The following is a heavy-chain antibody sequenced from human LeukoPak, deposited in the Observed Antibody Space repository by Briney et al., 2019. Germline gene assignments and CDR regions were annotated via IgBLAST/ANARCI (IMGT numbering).Heavy chain of an antibody. CDR3: SREDY. V-gene: IGHV1-2*02. CDR2: INPNSGST. CDR1: GYTFTAYY. Sequence: GASVKVSCKASGYTFTAYYMHWVRQAPGQGLEWMGWINPNSGSTTYAQKFQGRVTMTRDTSISTAYMELSSLRSDDTAVYYCSREDYWGQGTLVTVSS. J-gene: IGHJ4*02.